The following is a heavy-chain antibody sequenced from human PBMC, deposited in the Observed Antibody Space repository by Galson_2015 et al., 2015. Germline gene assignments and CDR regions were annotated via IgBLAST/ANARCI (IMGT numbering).Heavy chain of an antibody. Sequence: SVKVSCKASGGTFSSYAISWVRQAPGQGLEWMGGIIPIFGTANYAQKFQGRVTITADESTSTAYMELSSLRSEDTSVYYCAGHSSSNDDIWGQGTMVTVSS. CDR2: IIPIFGTA. D-gene: IGHD2-2*01. CDR1: GGTFSSYA. CDR3: AGHSSSNDDI. V-gene: IGHV1-69*13. J-gene: IGHJ3*02.